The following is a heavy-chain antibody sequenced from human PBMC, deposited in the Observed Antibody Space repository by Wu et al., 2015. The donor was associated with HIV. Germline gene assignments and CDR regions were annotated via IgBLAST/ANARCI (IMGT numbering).Heavy chain of an antibody. J-gene: IGHJ4*02. CDR2: IRPYNGDT. Sequence: QAQLVQSAGEMKKPGDSVRVSCKASGYNFGSYGINWVRQAPGQGLEWMGWIRPYNGDTKYSERFQGRITIRKDTYTNTASLELKSLTSDDTAIYYCARGPFGDLSHFDYWGQGTLVSVSS. CDR3: ARGPFGDLSHFDY. V-gene: IGHV1-18*01. D-gene: IGHD3-10*01. CDR1: GYNFGSYG.